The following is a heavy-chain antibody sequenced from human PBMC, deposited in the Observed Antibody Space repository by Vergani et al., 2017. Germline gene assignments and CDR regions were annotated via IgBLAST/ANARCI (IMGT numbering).Heavy chain of an antibody. J-gene: IGHJ5*02. CDR1: GFTFSSYA. V-gene: IGHV3-23*01. CDR3: ARXGGPYCSSTSCLKSSPNNWFDP. D-gene: IGHD2-2*01. CDR2: ISGSGGST. Sequence: EVQLLESGGGLVQPGGSLRLSCAASGFTFSSYAMSWVRQAPGKGLEWVSAISGSGGSTYYADSVKGRFTISRDNSKNTLYLQMNSLRAEDTAVYYCARXGGPYCSSTSCLKSSPNNWFDPWGQGTLVTVSS.